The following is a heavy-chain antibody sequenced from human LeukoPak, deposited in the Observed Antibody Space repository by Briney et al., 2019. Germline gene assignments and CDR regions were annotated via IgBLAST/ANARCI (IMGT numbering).Heavy chain of an antibody. D-gene: IGHD5-24*01. J-gene: IGHJ4*02. V-gene: IGHV4-4*07. Sequence: SETLSLTCTVSGGSISSYYWSWIRQPAGKGLEWIGRIYTSGSTNYNPSLKSRVTMSVDTSKNQFSLKLSSVTAADTAVYYCARGGDVGWLQFDFDYWGQGTLVTVSS. CDR2: IYTSGST. CDR3: ARGGDVGWLQFDFDY. CDR1: GGSISSYY.